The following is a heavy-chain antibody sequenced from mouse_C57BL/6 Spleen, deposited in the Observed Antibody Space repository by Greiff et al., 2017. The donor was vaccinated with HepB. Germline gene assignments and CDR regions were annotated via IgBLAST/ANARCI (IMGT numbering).Heavy chain of an antibody. J-gene: IGHJ1*03. CDR2: ITPNNGGT. Sequence: EVQLQQSGPELVKPGASVKIPCKASGYTFTDYNMDWVKQSHGKSLEWIGDITPNNGGTIYNQKFKGKATLTVDKSSSTAYMELRSLTSEDTAVYYCARGASWPYWYFDVWGTGTTVTVSS. CDR3: ARGASWPYWYFDV. CDR1: GYTFTDYN. D-gene: IGHD3-1*01. V-gene: IGHV1-18*01.